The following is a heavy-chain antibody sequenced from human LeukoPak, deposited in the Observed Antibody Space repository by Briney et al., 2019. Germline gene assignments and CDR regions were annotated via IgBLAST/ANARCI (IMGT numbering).Heavy chain of an antibody. J-gene: IGHJ6*03. CDR2: ISGSGGRT. CDR1: GFTFSSYG. CDR3: AKRVPAAPTYYYMDV. V-gene: IGHV3-23*01. D-gene: IGHD2-2*01. Sequence: GGSLRLSCAGSGFTFSSYGLSWVRQAPRKGLEWVSAISGSGGRTYYADSVRGRFSISRDNSKNTLYLQMNTLRAEDTAVYYCAKRVPAAPTYYYMDVWGKGATVTVSS.